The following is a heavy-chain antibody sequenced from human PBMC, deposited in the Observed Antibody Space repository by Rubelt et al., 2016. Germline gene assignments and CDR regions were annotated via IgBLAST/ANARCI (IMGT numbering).Heavy chain of an antibody. CDR1: GFNLLGYW. J-gene: IGHJ6*04. D-gene: IGHD6-19*01. V-gene: IGHV3-7*04. CDR2: IKQDGSEK. Sequence: EVQLVESGGGSVQPGGSLRLSCEASGFNLLGYWMSWVRQAPGNGLEWVAHIKQDGSEKNYVDSVKGRFTISRDNVKNLLNLQMNSLRAEDTAVYYCAREMAGSWDVWGEGTTVTVSS. CDR3: AREMAGSWDV.